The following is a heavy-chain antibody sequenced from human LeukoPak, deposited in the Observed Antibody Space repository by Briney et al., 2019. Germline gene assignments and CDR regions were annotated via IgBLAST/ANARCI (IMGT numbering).Heavy chain of an antibody. Sequence: GGSLRLSCAASGFTFSSYSMNWVRQAPGKGLEWVSYISSSSSTIYYADSVKGRFTISRDNAKNSLYLQMNRLRAEDTAVYYCARDRAVYSSIHAFDIWGQGTMVTVSS. CDR3: ARDRAVYSSIHAFDI. D-gene: IGHD6-13*01. V-gene: IGHV3-48*01. CDR2: ISSSSSTI. CDR1: GFTFSSYS. J-gene: IGHJ3*02.